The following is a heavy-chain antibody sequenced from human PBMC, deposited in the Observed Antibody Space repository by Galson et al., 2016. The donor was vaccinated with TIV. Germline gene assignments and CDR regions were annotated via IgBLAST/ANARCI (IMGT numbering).Heavy chain of an antibody. Sequence: PALVKPTQTVTLTCTFSGFSLSTSGVGVGWIRQPPGKALEWLALIYWVDDKRYSPSLKSRLTITKDTSKNQVVLTMTNVDPVDTATYYCAHKGLGLGPYFYGMDVWGQGTTVTVSS. CDR3: AHKGLGLGPYFYGMDV. J-gene: IGHJ6*02. CDR1: GFSLSTSGVG. D-gene: IGHD3-16*01. V-gene: IGHV2-5*02. CDR2: IYWVDDK.